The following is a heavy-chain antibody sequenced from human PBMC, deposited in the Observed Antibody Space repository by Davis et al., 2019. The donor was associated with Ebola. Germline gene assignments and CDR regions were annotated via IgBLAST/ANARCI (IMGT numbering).Heavy chain of an antibody. D-gene: IGHD6-19*01. CDR1: GFTFSSYG. V-gene: IGHV3-33*01. J-gene: IGHJ4*02. CDR2: IWYDGSNK. CDR3: ARDKIAVAGIFDY. Sequence: GESLKISCAASGFTFSSYGMHWVRQAPGKGLEWVDVIWYDGSNKYYADSVKGRFTISRDNSKNTLYLQMNSLRAEDTAVYYCARDKIAVAGIFDYWGQGTLVIVSS.